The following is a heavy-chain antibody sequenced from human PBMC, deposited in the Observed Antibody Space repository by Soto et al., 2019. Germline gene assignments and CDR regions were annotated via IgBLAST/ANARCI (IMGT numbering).Heavy chain of an antibody. D-gene: IGHD3-16*01. CDR1: GGSMSSSNW. CDR3: ARSRGGYFDY. Sequence: PSETLSLTCTVSGGSMSSSNWWNWVRQSPGKGLEWIGEAHHSGRTNYNPSLKSRVTISVDTSKNQFSLKLSSVTAADTAVYYCARSRGGYFDYWGQGTLVTVSS. J-gene: IGHJ4*02. CDR2: AHHSGRT. V-gene: IGHV4-4*02.